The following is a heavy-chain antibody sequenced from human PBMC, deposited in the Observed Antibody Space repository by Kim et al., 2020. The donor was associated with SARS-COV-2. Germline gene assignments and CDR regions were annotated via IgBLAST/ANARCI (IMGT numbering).Heavy chain of an antibody. D-gene: IGHD3-16*02. V-gene: IGHV7-4-1*02. CDR2: INTNTGNP. CDR3: ARSPPGFYYDYVWGSYRSNYYFDY. CDR1: GYTFTSYA. J-gene: IGHJ4*02. Sequence: ASVKVSCKASGYTFTSYAMNWVRQAPGQGLEWMGWINTNTGNPTYAQGFTGRFVFSLDTSVSTAYLQISSLKAEDTAVYYCARSPPGFYYDYVWGSYRSNYYFDYWGQGTLVTVSS.